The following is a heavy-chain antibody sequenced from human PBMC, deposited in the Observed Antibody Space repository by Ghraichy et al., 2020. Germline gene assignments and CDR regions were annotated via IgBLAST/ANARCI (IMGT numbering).Heavy chain of an antibody. CDR2: ISYGGNS. CDR1: GASFDSGSYY. J-gene: IGHJ1*01. V-gene: IGHV4-31*03. D-gene: IGHD3-10*01. CDR3: ARIFKGVLIRAEHFQD. Sequence: SETLSLTCTVSGASFDSGSYYWSWIRQHPGKGLEWIGHISYGGNSYYNPSLKSRVSISTHISENQYYLKLSSVTAADTAVYFCARIFKGVLIRAEHFQDWSQGTPVTVSS.